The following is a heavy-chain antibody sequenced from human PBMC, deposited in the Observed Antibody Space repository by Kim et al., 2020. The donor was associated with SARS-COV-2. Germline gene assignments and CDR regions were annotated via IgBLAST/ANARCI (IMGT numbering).Heavy chain of an antibody. CDR1: GGSISSSSYY. V-gene: IGHV4-39*07. J-gene: IGHJ5*02. CDR2: IYYSGST. D-gene: IGHD3-10*01. Sequence: SETLSLTCTVSGGSISSSSYYWGWIRQPPGKGLEWIGSIYYSGSTYYNPSLKSRVTISVDTSKNQFSLKLSSVTAADTAVDYCARAYGSGSPLSWGQGTLVTVSS. CDR3: ARAYGSGSPLS.